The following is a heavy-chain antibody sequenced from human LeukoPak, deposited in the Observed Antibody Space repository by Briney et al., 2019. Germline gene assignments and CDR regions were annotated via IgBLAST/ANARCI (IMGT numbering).Heavy chain of an antibody. D-gene: IGHD3-10*01. CDR2: INPNSGGT. CDR3: ARTLNYGSGSYLQEGDAFDI. Sequence: ASVKVSCKTSGYTFTGYYMHWVRQAPGQGLEWMGWINPNSGGTNYAQKFQGRVTMTRDTSISTAYMELSRLRSDDTAVYYCARTLNYGSGSYLQEGDAFDIWGQGTMVTVSS. J-gene: IGHJ3*02. V-gene: IGHV1-2*02. CDR1: GYTFTGYY.